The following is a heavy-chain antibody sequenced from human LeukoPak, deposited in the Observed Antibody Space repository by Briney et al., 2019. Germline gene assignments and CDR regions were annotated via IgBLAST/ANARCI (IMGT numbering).Heavy chain of an antibody. CDR3: AKTGDCSGGSCYTAPDY. Sequence: QTGGSLRLSCAASGYIFSNYAMSWVRQAPGKGLEWVSGISGSGGSTNYADSVKGRFTISRDNSKNTLYLQINSLRAEDTAVYYCAKTGDCSGGSCYTAPDYWGQGTLVTVSS. CDR1: GYIFSNYA. V-gene: IGHV3-23*01. J-gene: IGHJ4*02. D-gene: IGHD2-15*01. CDR2: ISGSGGST.